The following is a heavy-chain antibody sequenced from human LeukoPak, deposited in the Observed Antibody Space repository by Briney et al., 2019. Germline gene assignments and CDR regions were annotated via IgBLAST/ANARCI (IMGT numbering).Heavy chain of an antibody. CDR1: GRPISSGSYY. D-gene: IGHD6-19*01. CDR2: IYTSGST. CDR3: ARASALAGDY. J-gene: IGHJ4*02. Sequence: PSDTLSLTCTLSGRPISSGSYYGTWIRQPAGKGLEWIGRIYTSGSTNYNPSLKSRVTISVDTSKNQFSLKLSSVTAADTAVYYCARASALAGDYWGQGTLVTVSS. V-gene: IGHV4-61*02.